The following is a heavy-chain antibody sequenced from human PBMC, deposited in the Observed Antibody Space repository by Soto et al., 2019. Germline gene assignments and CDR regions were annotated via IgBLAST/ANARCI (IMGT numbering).Heavy chain of an antibody. CDR1: GFTFSSYG. V-gene: IGHV3-33*01. CDR2: IWYDGSNK. J-gene: IGHJ6*02. CDR3: ARSIAAAGSFGPYYYYGMDV. D-gene: IGHD6-13*01. Sequence: QVQLVESGGGVVQPGRSLRLSCAASGFTFSSYGMHWVRQAPGKGLEWVAVIWYDGSNKYYADSVKGRFTISRDNSKNTLHLQMNSLRAEDTAVYYCARSIAAAGSFGPYYYYGMDVWGQGTTVTVSS.